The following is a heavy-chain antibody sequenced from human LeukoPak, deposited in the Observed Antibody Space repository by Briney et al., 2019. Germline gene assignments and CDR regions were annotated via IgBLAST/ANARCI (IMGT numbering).Heavy chain of an antibody. V-gene: IGHV3-30*18. Sequence: GGSLRLSCAASGFTFSNYGMHWVRQAPGKGLEWVTFISYDGSNKYYADSVKGRFTISRDNSKNTLYLQMNSLRAEDTALYYCAKDYDYGDYAADYWGQGTLVAVSS. D-gene: IGHD4-17*01. J-gene: IGHJ4*02. CDR2: ISYDGSNK. CDR3: AKDYDYGDYAADY. CDR1: GFTFSNYG.